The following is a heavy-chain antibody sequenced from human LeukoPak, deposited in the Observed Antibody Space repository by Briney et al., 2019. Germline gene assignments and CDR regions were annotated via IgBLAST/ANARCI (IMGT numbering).Heavy chain of an antibody. D-gene: IGHD3-10*01. Sequence: SETLSFTCTVSGDSISSSSSYWGWIRQAPGKGLEWFGSIYYSGSTYYNPSLKSRVTISVDTSKNQFSLKLSSVTAADTAVYYCARTRYYYNSRSYGAPYYFDYWGQGTLVTVSS. CDR3: ARTRYYYNSRSYGAPYYFDY. J-gene: IGHJ4*02. V-gene: IGHV4-39*01. CDR2: IYYSGST. CDR1: GDSISSSSSY.